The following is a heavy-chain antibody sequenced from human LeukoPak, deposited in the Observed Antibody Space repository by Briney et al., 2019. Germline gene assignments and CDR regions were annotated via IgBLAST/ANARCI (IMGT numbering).Heavy chain of an antibody. V-gene: IGHV4-34*01. CDR3: AGEYYDFWSGYDVDY. CDR2: INHSGST. J-gene: IGHJ4*02. D-gene: IGHD3-3*01. Sequence: SETLSLTCAVYGGSFSSYYWSWIRQPPGKGLEWIGEINHSGSTNYHPSLKSRVTISVDTSKNQFSLKLSSVTAADTAVYYCAGEYYDFWSGYDVDYWGQGTLVTVSS. CDR1: GGSFSSYY.